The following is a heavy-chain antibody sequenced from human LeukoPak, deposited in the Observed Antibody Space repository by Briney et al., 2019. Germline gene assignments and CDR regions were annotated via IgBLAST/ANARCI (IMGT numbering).Heavy chain of an antibody. CDR3: ARGRAV. J-gene: IGHJ4*02. CDR1: GGSFSGYY. Sequence: SETLSLTCAVYGGSFSGYYWSWIRRPPGKGLEWIGEINHSGSTNYNPSLKSRVTISVDTSKNQFSLKLSSVTAADTAVYYCARGRAVWGQGTLVTVSS. CDR2: INHSGST. V-gene: IGHV4-34*01.